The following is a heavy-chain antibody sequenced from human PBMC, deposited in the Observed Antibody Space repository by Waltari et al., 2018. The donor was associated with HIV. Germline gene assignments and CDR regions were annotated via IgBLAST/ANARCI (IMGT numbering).Heavy chain of an antibody. J-gene: IGHJ6*02. CDR3: AREADSAYYYYGMDV. CDR1: GFTVSSKY. V-gene: IGHV3-66*02. CDR2: IYSGGST. Sequence: EVQLVESGGGLVQPGGSLSLSCAASGFTVSSKYMSWVRQAPGKGLEWVSVIYSGGSTYYADSVKGRFTISRDNSKNTLYLQMNSLRAEDTAVYYCAREADSAYYYYGMDVWGQGTTVTVSS. D-gene: IGHD1-26*01.